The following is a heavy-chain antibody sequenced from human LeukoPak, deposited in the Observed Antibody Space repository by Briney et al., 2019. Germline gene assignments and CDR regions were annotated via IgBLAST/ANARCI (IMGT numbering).Heavy chain of an antibody. Sequence: ASVKISCKVSGYTFTDNYMHWVQQAPGKGLEWVGLVDPGDGEIRYAEKFQGRVTITADTSTDTAYLELSSLRFEDTAVYYCARGVRGYDFPPWGQGTLVTVSS. CDR3: ARGVRGYDFPP. CDR2: VDPGDGEI. J-gene: IGHJ5*02. D-gene: IGHD5-12*01. V-gene: IGHV1-69-2*01. CDR1: GYTFTDNY.